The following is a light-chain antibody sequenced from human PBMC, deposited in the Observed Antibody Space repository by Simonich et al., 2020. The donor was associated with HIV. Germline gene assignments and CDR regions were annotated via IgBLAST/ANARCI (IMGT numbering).Light chain of an antibody. Sequence: DIQMTQSPSSLSASVGDRVTITCRESKTISSYLNWYTQKPGKAPKLLIYAASSLQSGVPSRFSGSGSGTDYTLTISSLQPEDFASYYCQQYYSTPPWTFGQGTKVEIK. V-gene: IGKV1-39*01. J-gene: IGKJ1*01. CDR3: QQYYSTPPWT. CDR2: AAS. CDR1: KTISSY.